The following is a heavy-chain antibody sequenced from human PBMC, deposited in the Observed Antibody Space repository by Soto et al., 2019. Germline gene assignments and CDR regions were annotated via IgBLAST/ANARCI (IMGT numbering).Heavy chain of an antibody. Sequence: GGSLRLSCPASGFTFNNAWMNWVRQAPGMGLEWVGRIKSKTDGGTTDYAAPVKDRFIISRDDSKNTLYLQMNSLKSEDTAVYFRTTDKVMAATSFDYWGQGTLVTVSS. V-gene: IGHV3-15*07. CDR3: TTDKVMAATSFDY. CDR2: IKSKTDGGTT. J-gene: IGHJ4*02. D-gene: IGHD2-8*01. CDR1: GFTFNNAW.